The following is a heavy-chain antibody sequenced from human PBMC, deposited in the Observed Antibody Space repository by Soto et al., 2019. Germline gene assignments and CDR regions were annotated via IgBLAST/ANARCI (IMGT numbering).Heavy chain of an antibody. V-gene: IGHV4-39*01. D-gene: IGHD3-22*01. CDR2: VYYGGST. J-gene: IGHJ6*02. Sequence: PSETLSLTCTVSGGSISSYYWGWISQPPGKGLEWIGNVYYGGSTYYNPSLKSRVTISVETSKSQFSLKLSSVTAADTAVYYCAGGDYYHSSGYYFYYYTMDVWGQGTTVTVSS. CDR3: AGGDYYHSSGYYFYYYTMDV. CDR1: GGSISSYY.